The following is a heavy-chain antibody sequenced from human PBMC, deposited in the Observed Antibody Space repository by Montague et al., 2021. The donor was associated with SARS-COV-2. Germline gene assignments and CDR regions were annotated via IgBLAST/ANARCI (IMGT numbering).Heavy chain of an antibody. CDR3: ARGLYNWNYEHWFDT. J-gene: IGHJ5*02. CDR1: GGSVGSSHYY. CDR2: IYYSGST. V-gene: IGHV4-39*01. Sequence: SAPLSLTCTVSGGSVGSSHYYWAWIRQPPGKGLEWIGTIYYSGSTYYNPSPRSRVTIDVDAFTNQFSLKLHSVTAADTAVYFCARGLYNWNYEHWFDTWGQGTLVTVSS. D-gene: IGHD1-7*01.